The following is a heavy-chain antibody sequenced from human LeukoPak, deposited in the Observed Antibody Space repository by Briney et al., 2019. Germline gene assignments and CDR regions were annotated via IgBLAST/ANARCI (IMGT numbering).Heavy chain of an antibody. V-gene: IGHV3-21*01. Sequence: GGSLRLSCAASGFTFSSYSMSWVRQAPGKGLEWVSSISSSSSYIYYADSVKGRFTISRDNAKNSLYLQMNSLRAEDTAVYYCARVKGAVATDDYWGQGTLVTVSS. CDR2: ISSSSSYI. D-gene: IGHD6-19*01. CDR1: GFTFSSYS. J-gene: IGHJ4*02. CDR3: ARVKGAVATDDY.